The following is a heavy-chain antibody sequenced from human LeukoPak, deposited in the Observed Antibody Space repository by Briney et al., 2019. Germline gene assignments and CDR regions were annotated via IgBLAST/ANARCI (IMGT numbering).Heavy chain of an antibody. CDR3: ARVGNPITMVRGVLDY. CDR1: GYTFTSYG. V-gene: IGHV1-18*01. D-gene: IGHD3-10*01. J-gene: IGHJ4*02. CDR2: ISAYNGNT. Sequence: ASVKVSCKASGYTFTSYGISWVRQAPGQGLEWMGWISAYNGNTNYAQKLQGRVTMTTDTSTSTAYMELRSLRSDDTAVYYCARVGNPITMVRGVLDYWGQGTLVAVSS.